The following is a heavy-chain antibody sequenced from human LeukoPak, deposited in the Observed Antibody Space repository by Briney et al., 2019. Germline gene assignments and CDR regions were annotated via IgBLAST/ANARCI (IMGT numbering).Heavy chain of an antibody. D-gene: IGHD3-10*01. Sequence: SETLSLTCAVYGGSFSGYYWSWIRQPPGKGLEWIGEINHSGSTNYNPSLKSRVTISVDTSKNQFSLKLSSVTAADTAVYYCARGSIITMVRGPLDPWGQGTLVTVSS. V-gene: IGHV4-34*01. CDR1: GGSFSGYY. CDR3: ARGSIITMVRGPLDP. J-gene: IGHJ5*02. CDR2: INHSGST.